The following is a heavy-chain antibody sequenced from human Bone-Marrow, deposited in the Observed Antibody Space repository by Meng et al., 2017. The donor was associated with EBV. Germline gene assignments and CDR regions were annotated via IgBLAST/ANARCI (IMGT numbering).Heavy chain of an antibody. J-gene: IGHJ4*02. V-gene: IGHV4-30-4*01. CDR1: DDSIHSGGYY. CDR3: ARAGRGYGDFEYYFDY. Sequence: QVQLQEAGPGLVKPSQTLSLTCAVSDDSIHSGGYYWSWIRQPPGKGLEWIGYIYYSSSTYSTPSLKTRLTISLDTSKSQFSLKLYSVTAADTAMYYCARAGRGYGDFEYYFDYWGQGTLVTVSS. D-gene: IGHD4-17*01. CDR2: IYYSSST.